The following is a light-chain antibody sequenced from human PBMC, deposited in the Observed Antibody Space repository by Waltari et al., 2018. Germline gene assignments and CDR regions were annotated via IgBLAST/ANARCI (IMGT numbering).Light chain of an antibody. V-gene: IGLV2-23*01. CDR2: EGS. CDR3: CSYAGSSTYV. Sequence: QSALTQPASVSGSHGQSITITCTGTSSDAGTYNIVSWYQQHPGKAPKLMIYEGSTRPSGVSNRFSGSKSGNTASLTISGLQAEDEADYYCCSYAGSSTYVFGTGTKVTVL. CDR1: SSDAGTYNI. J-gene: IGLJ1*01.